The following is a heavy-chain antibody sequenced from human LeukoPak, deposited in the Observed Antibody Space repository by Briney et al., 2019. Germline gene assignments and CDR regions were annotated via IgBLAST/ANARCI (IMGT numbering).Heavy chain of an antibody. V-gene: IGHV3-21*01. J-gene: IGHJ4*02. CDR2: ISSSSSYI. CDR3: ARVVAARSLYYFDY. Sequence: GGSLRLSCAASGFTFSSYSMNWVRQAPGKGLEWVSSISSSSSYIYYADSVKSRFTISRDNAKNSLYLQMNSLRAEDTAVYYCARVVAARSLYYFDYWGQGTLVTVSS. CDR1: GFTFSSYS. D-gene: IGHD6-6*01.